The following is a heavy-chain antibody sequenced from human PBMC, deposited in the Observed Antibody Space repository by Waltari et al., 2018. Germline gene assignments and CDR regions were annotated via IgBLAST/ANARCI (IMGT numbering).Heavy chain of an antibody. J-gene: IGHJ4*02. CDR3: ARTRDYDYIWGSYRYYFDY. CDR2: IYHSGST. D-gene: IGHD3-16*02. CDR1: GGSIRRSNW. Sequence: QVQLQESGPGLVKPSGTLSLTCAVSGGSIRRSNWLSWALQPTGNGLEWIGEIYHSGSTNYNPSLKSRVTISVDKSKNQFSLKLSSVTAADTAVYYCARTRDYDYIWGSYRYYFDYWGQGTLVTVSS. V-gene: IGHV4-4*02.